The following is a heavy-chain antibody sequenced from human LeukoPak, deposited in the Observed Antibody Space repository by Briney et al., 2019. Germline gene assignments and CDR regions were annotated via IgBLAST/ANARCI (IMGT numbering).Heavy chain of an antibody. CDR3: ARSGVGATFDY. CDR2: IYYSGST. V-gene: IGHV4-39*01. J-gene: IGHJ4*02. Sequence: SETLSLTCTVSGGSISSSSYYWGWIRQPPGKGLEWIGSIYYSGSTYYNPSLKSRVTISVDTSKNQFSLKLSSVTAADTAVYYCARSGVGATFDYWGQGPLATVPS. D-gene: IGHD1-26*01. CDR1: GGSISSSSYY.